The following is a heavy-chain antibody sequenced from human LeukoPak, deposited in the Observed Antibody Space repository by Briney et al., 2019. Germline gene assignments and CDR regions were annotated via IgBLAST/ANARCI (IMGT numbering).Heavy chain of an antibody. Sequence: ASVKVSCKASGYTFTSYYMNWVGQAPGQGLEWRGIINPSGGTPSYAQKFQGRVTMTRDMSTSTVCMELSSLRSEDTAVYYCARGHCTNGVCQRPYYYYYYMDVWGKGTTVTVSS. V-gene: IGHV1-46*01. D-gene: IGHD2-8*01. CDR2: INPSGGTP. J-gene: IGHJ6*03. CDR1: GYTFTSYY. CDR3: ARGHCTNGVCQRPYYYYYYMDV.